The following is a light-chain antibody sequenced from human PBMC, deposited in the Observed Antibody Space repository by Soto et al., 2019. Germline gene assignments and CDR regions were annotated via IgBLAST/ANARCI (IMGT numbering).Light chain of an antibody. CDR2: DDN. CDR3: GSWDSSLSAYV. CDR1: SSNIGGNS. V-gene: IGLV1-51*01. J-gene: IGLJ1*01. Sequence: QSAMTQPPSVSAAPGQKVTISCSGSSSNIGGNSVSWYQQLPGTAPKLLIYDDNKLPSGIPDRFSGSKSGTSATLGITGFQTGDEADYYCGSWDSSLSAYVFGTGTKLTVL.